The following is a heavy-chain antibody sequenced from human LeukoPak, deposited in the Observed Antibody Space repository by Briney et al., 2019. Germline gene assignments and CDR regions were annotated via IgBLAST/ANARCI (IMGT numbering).Heavy chain of an antibody. CDR3: ARTDYGRNSIWFDP. CDR2: IYKWGST. CDR1: LGSISSYF. Sequence: SVALSLTYTDSLGSISSYFWSLIRQPPRKGRAGIGYIYKWGSTNYNPYLKRRVTIAFVTSKSALCLKRSSVTAADTSVNYCARTDYGRNSIWFDPWGQGSLVPVSS. J-gene: IGHJ5*02. V-gene: IGHV4-4*09. D-gene: IGHD4-23*01.